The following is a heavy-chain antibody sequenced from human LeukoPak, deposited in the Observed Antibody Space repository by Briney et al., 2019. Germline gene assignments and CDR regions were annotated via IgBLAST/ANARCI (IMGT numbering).Heavy chain of an antibody. Sequence: GGSLRLSCAASGFTFSSYARSWVRQAPGKGLEWVSAISGSGGSTYYADPVKGRFTISRDNSKNTLYLQMNSLRAEDTAVYYCAKHPGIAVAGAHCYFDYWGQGTLVTVSS. CDR1: GFTFSSYA. V-gene: IGHV3-23*01. D-gene: IGHD6-19*01. CDR2: ISGSGGST. CDR3: AKHPGIAVAGAHCYFDY. J-gene: IGHJ4*02.